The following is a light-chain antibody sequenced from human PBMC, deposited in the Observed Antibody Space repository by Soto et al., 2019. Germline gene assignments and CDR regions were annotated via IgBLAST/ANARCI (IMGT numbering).Light chain of an antibody. J-gene: IGLJ2*01. CDR3: QTWGTGI. CDR2: LNSDGSH. V-gene: IGLV4-69*01. CDR1: SGHSSYA. Sequence: QPVLTQSPSASASLGASVKLTCTLSSGHSSYAIAWHKEQPEKGPRYLMKLNSDGSHSKGDGIPDRFSGSSSGAERYLTISSLQSEDEADYYCQTWGTGIFGGGTKLTVL.